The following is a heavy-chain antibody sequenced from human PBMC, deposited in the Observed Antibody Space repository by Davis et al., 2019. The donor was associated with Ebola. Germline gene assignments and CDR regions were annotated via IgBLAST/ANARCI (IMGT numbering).Heavy chain of an antibody. D-gene: IGHD4-11*01. CDR1: GGSISSSSYY. V-gene: IGHV4-39*01. CDR3: ARRHDYSNINWFDP. J-gene: IGHJ5*02. CDR2: IYYSGST. Sequence: PSETLSLTCTVSGGSISSSSYYWGWIRQPPGKGLEWIGSIYYSGSTYYNPSLKSRVTISVDTSKNQFSLKLSSVTAADTAGYYCARRHDYSNINWFDPWGQGTLVTVSS.